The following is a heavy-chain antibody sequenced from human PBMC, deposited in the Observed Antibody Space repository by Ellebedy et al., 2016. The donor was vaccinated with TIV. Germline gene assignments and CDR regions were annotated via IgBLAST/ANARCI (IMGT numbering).Heavy chain of an antibody. CDR2: MYYNGDT. Sequence: GSLRLSCTVSGDSISSSLHYWGWIRQAPGKGLEWIGSMYYNGDTFKNPSPESRVTISIDTSKNQFSLRLTPVTAADKAVYFCVRDYGFQFALDSWGQGLLVSVSS. D-gene: IGHD3-10*01. V-gene: IGHV4-39*07. CDR1: GDSISSSLHY. CDR3: VRDYGFQFALDS. J-gene: IGHJ4*02.